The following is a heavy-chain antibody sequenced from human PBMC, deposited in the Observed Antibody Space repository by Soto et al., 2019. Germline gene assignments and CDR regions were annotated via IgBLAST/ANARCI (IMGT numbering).Heavy chain of an antibody. D-gene: IGHD1-1*01. CDR3: ARGAGGSLQRTWFDP. CDR1: GYSFTSYW. V-gene: IGHV5-51*01. Sequence: GESLKISCKGSGYSFTSYWIGWVRQMPGKGLEWMGIIYPGDSDTRYSPSFQGQVTISADKSISTAYLQWSSPKASDTAMYYCARGAGGSLQRTWFDPWGQGTLVTVSS. J-gene: IGHJ5*02. CDR2: IYPGDSDT.